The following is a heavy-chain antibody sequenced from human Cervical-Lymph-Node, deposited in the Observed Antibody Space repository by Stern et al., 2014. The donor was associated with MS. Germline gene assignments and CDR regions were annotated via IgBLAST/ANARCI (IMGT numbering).Heavy chain of an antibody. J-gene: IGHJ6*02. CDR3: ARDCSSTSCYRDYYYYGMDV. CDR2: IIPIFGTA. V-gene: IGHV1-69*01. CDR1: GGTFSSYA. D-gene: IGHD2-2*01. Sequence: QLVQSGAEVKKPGSSVKVSCKASGGTFSSYAISWVRQAPGQGLEWMGGIIPIFGTANYAQKFQGRVTITADESTSTAYMELSSLRSEDTAVYYCARDCSSTSCYRDYYYYGMDVWGQGTTVTVSS.